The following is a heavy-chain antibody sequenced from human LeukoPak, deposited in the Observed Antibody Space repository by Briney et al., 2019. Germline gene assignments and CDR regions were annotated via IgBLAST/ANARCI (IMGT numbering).Heavy chain of an antibody. CDR3: ARASGYDPYYFDY. D-gene: IGHD5-12*01. Sequence: PSETLSLTCTVSGGSISSYYWSWIRQPPGKGLEWIGYIYYSGSTNYNPSLKSRVTISVDTSKNQFSLKLSSVTAADTAVYYCARASGYDPYYFDYWGQGALVTVSS. J-gene: IGHJ4*02. V-gene: IGHV4-59*08. CDR2: IYYSGST. CDR1: GGSISSYY.